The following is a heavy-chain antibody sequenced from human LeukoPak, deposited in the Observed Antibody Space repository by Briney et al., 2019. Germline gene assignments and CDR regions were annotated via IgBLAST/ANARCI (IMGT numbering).Heavy chain of an antibody. V-gene: IGHV3-30*02. CDR3: ARELAYYFDY. CDR2: IRYDGSNK. D-gene: IGHD1-26*01. Sequence: GGSLRLSCAASGFTFSSYGMHWVRQAPGKGLEWVAFIRYDGSNKYYADSVKGRFTIPRDNSKNTLYLQMNSLRAEDTAVYYCARELAYYFDYWGQGTLVTVSS. J-gene: IGHJ4*02. CDR1: GFTFSSYG.